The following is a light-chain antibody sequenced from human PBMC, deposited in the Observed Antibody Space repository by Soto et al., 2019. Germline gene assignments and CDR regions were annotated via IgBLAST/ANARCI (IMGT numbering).Light chain of an antibody. V-gene: IGKV3-20*01. CDR2: GAS. J-gene: IGKJ3*01. CDR1: QSVSGDY. CDR3: QQYVDSPVT. Sequence: EIVLTQSPGTLSLSPGERAALSCRASQSVSGDYFAWYQQKPGQAPSLLNSGASSRATGIPDRCSGSGSGTYFTLISSKLDPEDVAVYYCQQYVDSPVTFGPGTTVDI.